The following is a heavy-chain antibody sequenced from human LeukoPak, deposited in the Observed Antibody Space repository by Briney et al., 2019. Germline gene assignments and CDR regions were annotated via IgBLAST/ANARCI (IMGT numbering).Heavy chain of an antibody. V-gene: IGHV3-30*02. CDR1: GFTFNDYA. CDR2: IRDDGSDN. D-gene: IGHD6-19*01. J-gene: IGHJ3*02. CDR3: AKSDGHGTGYGFHI. Sequence: GGSLRLSCAASGFTFNDYAMYWVRQSPGRGLEWVAVIRDDGSDNYHADSVKGRFTISRDNYKNTVFLRMNSLRGEDWAIYYCAKSDGHGTGYGFHIWGQGTMVTVSS.